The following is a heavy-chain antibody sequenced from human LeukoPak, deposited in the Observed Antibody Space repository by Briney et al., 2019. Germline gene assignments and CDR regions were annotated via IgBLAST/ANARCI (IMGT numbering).Heavy chain of an antibody. CDR1: GFTFSSYG. Sequence: GGSLRLSCAASGFTFSSYGMHWVRQAPGKGLEWVAVISYDGSNKYYADSVKGRFTISRDNSKNTLYLQMNSLRAEDTAVYYCAKGYSSGWSYFQHWGQGTLVTVSS. CDR2: ISYDGSNK. J-gene: IGHJ1*01. V-gene: IGHV3-30*18. D-gene: IGHD6-19*01. CDR3: AKGYSSGWSYFQH.